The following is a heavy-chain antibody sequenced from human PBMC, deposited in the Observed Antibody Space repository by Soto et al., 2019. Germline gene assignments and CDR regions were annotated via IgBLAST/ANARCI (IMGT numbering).Heavy chain of an antibody. CDR3: ARGRITMVRGVIPHWFDP. J-gene: IGHJ5*02. V-gene: IGHV4-59*01. Sequence: PSETLSLTCTVSGGSISSYYWSWIRQPPGKGLEWIGYIYYSGSTNYNPSLKSRVTISVDTSKNQFSLKLSSVTAADTAVYYCARGRITMVRGVIPHWFDPWGQGTLVTVSS. CDR1: GGSISSYY. CDR2: IYYSGST. D-gene: IGHD3-10*01.